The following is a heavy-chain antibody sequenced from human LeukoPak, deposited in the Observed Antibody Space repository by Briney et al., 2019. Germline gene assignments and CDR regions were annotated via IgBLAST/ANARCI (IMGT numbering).Heavy chain of an antibody. D-gene: IGHD1-26*01. CDR2: IYPGDSDT. V-gene: IGHV5-51*01. CDR1: GYRFNAYW. J-gene: IGHJ4*02. Sequence: GESLKISCKGSGYRFNAYWIAWVRQMPGKGLEWMGIIYPGDSDTRYSPSFQGQVTISADKSVSTAYLQWSSLKASDTAMYYCARFSVGGTYYPDYWRQGTLVTVSS. CDR3: ARFSVGGTYYPDY.